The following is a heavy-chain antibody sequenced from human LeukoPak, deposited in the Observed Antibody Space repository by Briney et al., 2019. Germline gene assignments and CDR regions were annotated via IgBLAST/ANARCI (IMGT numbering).Heavy chain of an antibody. V-gene: IGHV3-23*01. CDR1: GFTFSSYS. D-gene: IGHD6-13*01. CDR2: IIGRGGST. CDR3: ARPYSSSWSIDY. Sequence: GGSLRLSCAASGFTFSSYSMSWVRQAPGKGLEWVSAIIGRGGSTYYADSVKGRFTISRDNSKNTLYLQMNSLRAEGTAVYYCARPYSSSWSIDYWGQGTLVTVSS. J-gene: IGHJ4*02.